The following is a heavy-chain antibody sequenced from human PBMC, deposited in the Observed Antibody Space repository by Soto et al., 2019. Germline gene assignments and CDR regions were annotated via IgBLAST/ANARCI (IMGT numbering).Heavy chain of an antibody. Sequence: ASVKVSCKVSGYTLTELSMHWVRQAPGKGLEWMGGFDPEDGETIYAQKFQGRVTMTEDTSTDTAYMELSSLRSEDTAVYYCATLTTVTWWFDPWGQGTLVTVSS. D-gene: IGHD4-17*01. CDR3: ATLTTVTWWFDP. CDR2: FDPEDGET. J-gene: IGHJ5*02. CDR1: GYTLTELS. V-gene: IGHV1-24*01.